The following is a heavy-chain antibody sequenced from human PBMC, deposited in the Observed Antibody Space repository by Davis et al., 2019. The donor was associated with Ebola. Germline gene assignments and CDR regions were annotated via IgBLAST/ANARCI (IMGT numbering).Heavy chain of an antibody. CDR1: GGSIISSSSY. D-gene: IGHD3-3*01. J-gene: IGHJ6*04. Sequence: MPSETLSLTCTVSGGSIISSSSYWGWIRQPPRKGLEWIGSIYYSGITYYNPSLKSRVTISVDTSKNQFSLKLSSVTAADTAVYYCARDRFLDYYGMDVWGKGTTVTVSS. CDR2: IYYSGIT. CDR3: ARDRFLDYYGMDV. V-gene: IGHV4-39*07.